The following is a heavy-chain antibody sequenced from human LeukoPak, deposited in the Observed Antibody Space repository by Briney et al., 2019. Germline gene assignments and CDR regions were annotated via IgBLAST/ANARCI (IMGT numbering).Heavy chain of an antibody. V-gene: IGHV1-46*01. D-gene: IGHD6-13*01. CDR2: INPSGAGT. CDR1: GFTFTSYY. Sequence: VASVKVSCKASGFTFTSYYMHWVRQAPGQGLEWMGIINPSGAGTSYAQNFQGRLTMTRDASTSTVYMVLSSLRSEDTAVYFCARGGSSWPDYWGQGTLVTVSS. J-gene: IGHJ4*02. CDR3: ARGGSSWPDY.